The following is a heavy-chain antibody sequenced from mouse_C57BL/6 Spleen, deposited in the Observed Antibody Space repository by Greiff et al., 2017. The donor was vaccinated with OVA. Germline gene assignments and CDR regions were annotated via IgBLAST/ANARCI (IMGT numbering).Heavy chain of an antibody. V-gene: IGHV1-59*01. CDR3: ARPSMIRGNYFDY. J-gene: IGHJ2*01. CDR2: IDPSDSYT. D-gene: IGHD2-10*02. Sequence: VQLQQPGAELVRPGTSVKLSCKASGYTFTSYWMHWVKQRPGQGLEWIGVIDPSDSYTNYNQKFKGKATLTVDTSSSTAYMQLSSLTSEDSAVYYCARPSMIRGNYFDYWGKGTTLTVSA. CDR1: GYTFTSYW.